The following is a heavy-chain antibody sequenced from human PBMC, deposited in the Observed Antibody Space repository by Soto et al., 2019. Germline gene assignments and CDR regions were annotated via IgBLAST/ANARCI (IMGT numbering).Heavy chain of an antibody. CDR2: ISAYNGNT. D-gene: IGHD2-2*01. Sequence: AXVEVSCQASGYTFTIYGISWVRQAPGQGLEWMGWISAYNGNTNYAQKLQGRVTMTTDTSTSTAYMELRSLRSDDTAVYYCARDLPEVVPAAFDAFDIWGQGTMVTVSS. CDR3: ARDLPEVVPAAFDAFDI. CDR1: GYTFTIYG. V-gene: IGHV1-18*01. J-gene: IGHJ3*02.